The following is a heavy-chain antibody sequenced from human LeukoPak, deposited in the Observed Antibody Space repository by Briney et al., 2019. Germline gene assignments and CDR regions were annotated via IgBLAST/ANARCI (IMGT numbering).Heavy chain of an antibody. J-gene: IGHJ4*02. CDR3: ANTTIGYCSSTSCYYSPLDY. V-gene: IGHV3-30*18. CDR2: ISYDGSNK. D-gene: IGHD2-2*01. CDR1: GFTFSSYG. Sequence: PGRSLRLSCAASGFTFSSYGMHWVRQAPGKGLEWVAVISYDGSNKYYADSVKGRFTISRDNSKNTLYLQMNSLRAEDTAVYYCANTTIGYCSSTSCYYSPLDYWGQGTLVTVSS.